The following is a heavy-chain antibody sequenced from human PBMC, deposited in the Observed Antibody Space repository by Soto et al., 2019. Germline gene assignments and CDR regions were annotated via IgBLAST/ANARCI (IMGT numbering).Heavy chain of an antibody. V-gene: IGHV3-49*03. CDR2: IRSKAYGGTT. CDR3: TRVPSPYYYYYMDV. Sequence: PGGSLRLSCTASGFTFGDYAMSWFRQAPGKGLKWVGFIRSKAYGGTTEYAASVKGRFTISRDDSKSIAYLQMNSLKTEDTAVYYCTRVPSPYYYYYMDVWGKGTTVTVSS. CDR1: GFTFGDYA. J-gene: IGHJ6*03.